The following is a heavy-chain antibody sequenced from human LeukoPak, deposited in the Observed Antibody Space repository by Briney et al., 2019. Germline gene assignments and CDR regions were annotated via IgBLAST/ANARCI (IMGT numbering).Heavy chain of an antibody. D-gene: IGHD2-15*01. CDR3: ARAPGYCSGGSCLDY. J-gene: IGHJ4*02. V-gene: IGHV1-69*05. CDR2: IIPIFGTA. Sequence: SVKVSCKASGGTLSSYAISWVRQAPGQGLEWMGRIIPIFGTANYAQKFQGRVTITTDESTSTAYMELSSLRSEDTAVYYCARAPGYCSGGSCLDYWGQGTLVTVSS. CDR1: GGTLSSYA.